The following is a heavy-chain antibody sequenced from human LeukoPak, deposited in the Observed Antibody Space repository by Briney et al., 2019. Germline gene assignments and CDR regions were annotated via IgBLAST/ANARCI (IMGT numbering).Heavy chain of an antibody. CDR1: GGSISSSSYY. Sequence: PSETLSLTCTVSGGSISSSSYYWGWIRQPPGKGLEWIGSIYYSGSTNYNPSLKSRVTMSVDTSKNQFSLKLSSVTAADTAVYYCARDRYYYDSSGSPFDYWGQGTLVTVSS. CDR3: ARDRYYYDSSGSPFDY. D-gene: IGHD3-22*01. J-gene: IGHJ4*02. V-gene: IGHV4-39*07. CDR2: IYYSGST.